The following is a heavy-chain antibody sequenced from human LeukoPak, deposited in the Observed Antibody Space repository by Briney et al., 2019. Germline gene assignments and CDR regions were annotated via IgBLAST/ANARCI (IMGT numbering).Heavy chain of an antibody. V-gene: IGHV4-34*01. CDR2: INHSRST. CDR3: ARYVGQDWFDP. D-gene: IGHD2-15*01. J-gene: IGHJ5*02. CDR1: GGSFSGYY. Sequence: SETLSLTCAVYGGSFSGYYWSWIRQPPGKGLEWIGEINHSRSTNYNPSLKSRVTISVDTSKNQFSLKLSSVTAADTAVYYCARYVGQDWFDPWGQGTLVTVSS.